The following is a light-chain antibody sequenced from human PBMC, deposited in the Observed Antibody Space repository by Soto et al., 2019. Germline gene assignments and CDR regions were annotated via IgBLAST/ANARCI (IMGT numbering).Light chain of an antibody. CDR1: QGISSN. J-gene: IGKJ1*01. CDR2: AAS. CDR3: QQLNSYPRT. V-gene: IGKV1-9*01. Sequence: DIQLTQAPSFVSASVGDIVTITCRASQGISSNLAWYQQKPGKAPNLLIYAASALESGVPSRFSGTGSGTDFTLTISSLQPEDFATYYCQQLNSYPRTFGTGTKVEIQ.